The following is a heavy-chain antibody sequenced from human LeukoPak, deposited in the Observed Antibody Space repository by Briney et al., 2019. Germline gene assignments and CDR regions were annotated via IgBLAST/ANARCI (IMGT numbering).Heavy chain of an antibody. CDR1: GYTFTGYY. J-gene: IGHJ4*02. Sequence: ASVKVSCKASGYTFTGYYMHWVRQAPGQGLEWMGRINPNSGGTNYAQKFQGGVTMTRDTSISTAYMELSRLRSDDTAVYYCARVNLAVAHRWIDYWGQGTLVTVSS. D-gene: IGHD6-19*01. CDR2: INPNSGGT. V-gene: IGHV1-2*06. CDR3: ARVNLAVAHRWIDY.